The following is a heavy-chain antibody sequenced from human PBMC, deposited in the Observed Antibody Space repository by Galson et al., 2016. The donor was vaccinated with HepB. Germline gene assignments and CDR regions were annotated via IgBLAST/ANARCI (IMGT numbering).Heavy chain of an antibody. CDR3: AREGRNPVGSRGNWFDA. Sequence: SVKVSCKASGYTFTGHEIYWVRQAPGQGLEYMGWISPYSGDTHYAQHFQGRVTMTRDTSISTAYMELTRLTSDDAAVYYCAREGRNPVGSRGNWFDAWGQGTLVTVSS. D-gene: IGHD3-16*01. V-gene: IGHV1-2*02. CDR2: ISPYSGDT. CDR1: GYTFTGHE. J-gene: IGHJ5*02.